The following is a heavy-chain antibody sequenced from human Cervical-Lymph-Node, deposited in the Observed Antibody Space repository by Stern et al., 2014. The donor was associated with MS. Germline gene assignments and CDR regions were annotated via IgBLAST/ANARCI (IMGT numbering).Heavy chain of an antibody. V-gene: IGHV4-39*01. CDR3: AGAPLYCNDDSCWSFAFDI. CDR1: GGSISSSSYY. Sequence: QVQLVESGPGLVKPSETLSLTCTVSGGSISSSSYYWGWIRQPPGKGLEXIGVIYYSGSTYYNPSLKSRVTMSVATHKNPFSLKLSSVTAADTAVYYCAGAPLYCNDDSCWSFAFDIWGQGTLVTVSS. D-gene: IGHD2-15*01. CDR2: IYYSGST. J-gene: IGHJ3*02.